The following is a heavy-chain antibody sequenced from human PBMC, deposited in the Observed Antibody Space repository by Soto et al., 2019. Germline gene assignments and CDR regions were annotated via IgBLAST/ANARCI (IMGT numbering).Heavy chain of an antibody. CDR1: GFTFSSYG. Sequence: QVQLVESGGGVVQPGRSLRLSCAASGFTFSSYGMHWVRQAPGKGLEWVAVISYDGSNKYYADSLKGRFTISRDNSKNTLYMQMNSLRAEDTAVYYCAKDLFFYSNRVSVAYYYYGMDVWGQGTTVTVSS. D-gene: IGHD4-4*01. CDR3: AKDLFFYSNRVSVAYYYYGMDV. V-gene: IGHV3-30*18. CDR2: ISYDGSNK. J-gene: IGHJ6*02.